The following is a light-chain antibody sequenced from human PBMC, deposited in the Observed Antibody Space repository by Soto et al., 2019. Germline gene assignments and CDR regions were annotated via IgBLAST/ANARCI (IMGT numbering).Light chain of an antibody. Sequence: QSVLTQPASVSGSPGQSITISCTGTSSDVGSYNLVSWYQQHPGKAPKLMIYEGSKRPSGVSNRFSGSKSGNTASLTISGLQAEDEADYYCCSYAGSSTFGFGRGTKLTVL. J-gene: IGLJ2*01. V-gene: IGLV2-23*03. CDR1: SSDVGSYNL. CDR2: EGS. CDR3: CSYAGSSTFG.